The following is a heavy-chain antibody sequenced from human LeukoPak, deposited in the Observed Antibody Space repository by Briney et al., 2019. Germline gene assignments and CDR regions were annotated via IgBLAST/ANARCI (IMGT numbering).Heavy chain of an antibody. V-gene: IGHV4-34*01. CDR3: ARVLYYYYMDV. Sequence: SETLSLTCAVYGGSFSCYYWSWIRQPPGKGLEWIGEINHSGSTNYNPSLKSRVTISVDTSKNQFSLKLSSVTAADTAVYYCARVLYYYYMDVWGKGTTVTVSS. CDR2: INHSGST. D-gene: IGHD3-16*01. J-gene: IGHJ6*03. CDR1: GGSFSCYY.